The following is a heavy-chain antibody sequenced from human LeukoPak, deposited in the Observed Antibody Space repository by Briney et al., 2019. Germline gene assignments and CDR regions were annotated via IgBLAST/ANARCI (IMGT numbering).Heavy chain of an antibody. Sequence: GGSLRLSCAASGFTFDDYGMSWVRQVPGKGLERVSDINWNGGSTGYADSVKGRFTISRDNAKNSLYLQMNSLTAEDTALYFCARVKLTGIQDWFDPWGQGTLVTVSS. CDR3: ARVKLTGIQDWFDP. CDR2: INWNGGST. V-gene: IGHV3-20*04. J-gene: IGHJ5*02. D-gene: IGHD1-20*01. CDR1: GFTFDDYG.